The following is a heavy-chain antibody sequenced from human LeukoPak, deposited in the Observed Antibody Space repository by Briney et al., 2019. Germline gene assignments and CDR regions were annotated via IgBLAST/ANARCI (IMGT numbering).Heavy chain of an antibody. CDR2: IGWNSDSL. Sequence: GGSLRLSCTTSGFIFSNYAMHWVRQAPGKGLEWVSGIGWNSDSLGYADSVKGRFTISRDNAKNSLYLQMTSLRAEDTAVYYCATSPYDYVWGSYDYFDYWGQGTLVTVSS. CDR1: GFIFSNYA. J-gene: IGHJ4*02. CDR3: ATSPYDYVWGSYDYFDY. V-gene: IGHV3-9*01. D-gene: IGHD3-16*01.